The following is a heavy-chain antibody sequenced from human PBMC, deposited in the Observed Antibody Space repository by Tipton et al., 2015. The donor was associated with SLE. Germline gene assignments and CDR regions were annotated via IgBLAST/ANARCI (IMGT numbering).Heavy chain of an antibody. CDR1: GGSFSGHY. J-gene: IGHJ4*02. CDR3: ARHLYDFGSGYFDY. V-gene: IGHV4-34*01. D-gene: IGHD3-3*01. CDR2: INHRGST. Sequence: TLSLTCAVYGGSFSGHYWSWIRQPPGQGLEWIGEINHRGSTNYSPSLKSRVTISVDTSRNQFSLKLRSVTAADTAVYYCARHLYDFGSGYFDYWGQGTLVTVSS.